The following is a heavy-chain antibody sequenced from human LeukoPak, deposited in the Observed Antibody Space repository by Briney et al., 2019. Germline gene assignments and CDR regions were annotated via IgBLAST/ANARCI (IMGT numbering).Heavy chain of an antibody. CDR3: ARSVEMATIQTFDY. J-gene: IGHJ4*02. CDR1: GGSISSGGYY. CDR2: IYYSGST. Sequence: PSQTLSLTCTVSGGSISSGGYYWSWIRQHPGKGLEWIGYIYYSGSTYYNPSLKSRVTISVDTSKSQFSLKLSSVTAADTAVYYCARSVEMATIQTFDYWGQGTLVTVSS. V-gene: IGHV4-31*03. D-gene: IGHD5-24*01.